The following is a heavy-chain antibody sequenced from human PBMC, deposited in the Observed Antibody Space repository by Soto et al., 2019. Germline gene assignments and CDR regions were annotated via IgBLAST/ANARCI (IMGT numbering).Heavy chain of an antibody. D-gene: IGHD2-2*01. V-gene: IGHV3-23*01. CDR1: GFTFINYA. CDR2: ISGGGDGT. Sequence: EVQLLESGEGLLKPGGSLRLSCVGSGFTFINYAMNWVRQTPGKGLEWVSTISGGGDGTFDADTVKGRFTISRDNSKNTVNLQMNSLRAHDTAVYYCARKVLGSTSRPDWWYFDLWGRGTLVTVSS. J-gene: IGHJ2*01. CDR3: ARKVLGSTSRPDWWYFDL.